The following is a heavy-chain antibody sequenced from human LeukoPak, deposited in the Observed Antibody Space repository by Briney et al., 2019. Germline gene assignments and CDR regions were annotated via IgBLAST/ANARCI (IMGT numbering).Heavy chain of an antibody. Sequence: SETLSLTCAVYGGSFSGYYWSWVRQPPGKGLEWLGEINHRGSTNYNPSLKSRVTISVDTSRNQFSLKLSSVTAADTAVYYCARGGSRLTTAGDLDYWGQGTLVTVSS. CDR1: GGSFSGYY. CDR3: ARGGSRLTTAGDLDY. CDR2: INHRGST. V-gene: IGHV4-34*01. D-gene: IGHD1-26*01. J-gene: IGHJ4*02.